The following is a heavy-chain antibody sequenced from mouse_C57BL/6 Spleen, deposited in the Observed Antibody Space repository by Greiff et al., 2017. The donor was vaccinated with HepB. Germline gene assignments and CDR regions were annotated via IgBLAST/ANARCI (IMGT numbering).Heavy chain of an antibody. Sequence: EVQGVESGGGLVKPGGSLKLSCAASGFTFSSYAMSWVRQTPEKRLEWVATISDGGSYTYYPDNVKGRFTISRDNAKNNLYLQMSHLKSEDTAMYYCASGVFAYWGQGTLVTVSA. CDR2: ISDGGSYT. J-gene: IGHJ3*01. CDR1: GFTFSSYA. CDR3: ASGVFAY. V-gene: IGHV5-4*01.